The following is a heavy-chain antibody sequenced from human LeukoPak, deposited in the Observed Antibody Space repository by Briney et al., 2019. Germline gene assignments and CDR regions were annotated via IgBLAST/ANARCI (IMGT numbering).Heavy chain of an antibody. J-gene: IGHJ4*02. CDR3: ARVGHRDEDYFDY. CDR2: ISGYIGST. V-gene: IGHV1-18*01. D-gene: IGHD5-24*01. CDR1: GYTFTSYG. Sequence: APVKVSCKASGYTFTSYGISWVRQAPGQGLQWRGWISGYIGSTNYARKFQGRVSMTTDTSTSTVYMELRSLRSDDTAVYYCARVGHRDEDYFDYWGQGTLVTVSS.